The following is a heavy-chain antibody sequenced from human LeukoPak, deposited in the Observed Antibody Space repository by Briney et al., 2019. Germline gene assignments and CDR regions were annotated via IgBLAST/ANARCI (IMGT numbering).Heavy chain of an antibody. Sequence: SETLSLTCTVSGGSISSYYWSWIRQPPGKGLEWIGYIYYSGSTNYNPSLKSRVTISVDTSKNQFSLKLSSVTAADTAVYYCARHAEIVATIIWGQGTLVTVSS. D-gene: IGHD5-12*01. CDR2: IYYSGST. CDR1: GGSISSYY. V-gene: IGHV4-59*08. CDR3: ARHAEIVATII. J-gene: IGHJ4*02.